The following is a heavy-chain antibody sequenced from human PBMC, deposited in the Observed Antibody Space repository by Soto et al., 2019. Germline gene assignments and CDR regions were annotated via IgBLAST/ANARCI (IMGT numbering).Heavy chain of an antibody. Sequence: PGGSLRLSCAASGFTFSGSWMSWVRQAPGKGLEWVGNLNQDGSEKYYVDSVKGRFTISRDNAKNSLYLQMNSLRAEDTAVYYCASKVLVWSGPLHDAFDIWGQGTMVTVSS. J-gene: IGHJ3*02. D-gene: IGHD3-3*01. CDR3: ASKVLVWSGPLHDAFDI. V-gene: IGHV3-7*02. CDR1: GFTFSGSW. CDR2: LNQDGSEK.